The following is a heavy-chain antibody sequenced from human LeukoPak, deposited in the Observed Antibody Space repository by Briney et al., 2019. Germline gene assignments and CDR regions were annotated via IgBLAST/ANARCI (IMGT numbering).Heavy chain of an antibody. CDR2: ISYDGSNK. CDR1: GFTFSSYA. Sequence: GGSLRLSCAASGFTFSSYAMHWVRQAPGKGLEWVAVISYDGSNKYYADSVKGRFTISRDNSKNTLYLQMNSLRAEDTAVYYCARDGSAGVVYTLGYFDYWGQGTLVTVSS. V-gene: IGHV3-30-3*01. CDR3: ARDGSAGVVYTLGYFDY. D-gene: IGHD3-3*01. J-gene: IGHJ4*02.